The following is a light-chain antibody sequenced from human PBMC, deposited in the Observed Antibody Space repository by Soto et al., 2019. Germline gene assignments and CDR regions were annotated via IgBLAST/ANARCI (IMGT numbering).Light chain of an antibody. Sequence: AIHLTQSPSSLFASVGDTVTITCRASQGISSALAWYQQKPGKAPKILIYDASSLESGVPSRFSGSVSGTDFTLTISSLQPEDFATYSCQQFNSYPITFGQGTRLEIK. CDR1: QGISSA. J-gene: IGKJ5*01. CDR3: QQFNSYPIT. CDR2: DAS. V-gene: IGKV1-13*02.